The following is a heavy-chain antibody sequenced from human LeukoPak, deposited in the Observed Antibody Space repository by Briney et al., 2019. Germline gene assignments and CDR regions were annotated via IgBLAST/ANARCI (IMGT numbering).Heavy chain of an antibody. D-gene: IGHD6-13*01. CDR3: AREGAAYDY. Sequence: ASVKVSCKASGYTFTDYYMHWVRQAPGQGLEWMGWINPGSGATKNAQKFQGRVTMTRDTSITTDYMELSSLRSDDTAVYYCAREGAAYDYWGQGTLVTVSS. J-gene: IGHJ4*02. CDR1: GYTFTDYY. CDR2: INPGSGAT. V-gene: IGHV1-2*02.